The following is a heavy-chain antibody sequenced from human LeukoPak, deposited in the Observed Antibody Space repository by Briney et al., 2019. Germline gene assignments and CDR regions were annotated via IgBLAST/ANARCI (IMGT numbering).Heavy chain of an antibody. CDR1: GGSFCGYY. CDR3: ARGGLRFLEWLLSPPHGAFDI. Sequence: SETLSLTCAVYGGSFCGYYWSWLPQPPGKGLEWIGDINHSRSTNYNPSLKSRVTISVDTSKNQFSLKLSSVTAADTGVYYCARGGLRFLEWLLSPPHGAFDIWGRGTMVTVSS. V-gene: IGHV4-34*01. J-gene: IGHJ3*02. D-gene: IGHD3-3*01. CDR2: INHSRST.